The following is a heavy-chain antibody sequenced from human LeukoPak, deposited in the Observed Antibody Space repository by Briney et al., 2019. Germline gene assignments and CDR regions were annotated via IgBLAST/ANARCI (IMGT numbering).Heavy chain of an antibody. V-gene: IGHV4-59*01. Sequence: PSETLSLTCSVSGGSISSRYYWSWIRQPPGRGLEWIGYIYYSGSTNYNPSLKSRVTISVDTSKNQFSLKLSSVTAADTAVYYCARSYSSGWHRRSHAGPLGYFQYWGQGTLVTVSS. CDR1: GGSISSRYY. CDR2: IYYSGST. D-gene: IGHD6-19*01. J-gene: IGHJ1*01. CDR3: ARSYSSGWHRRSHAGPLGYFQY.